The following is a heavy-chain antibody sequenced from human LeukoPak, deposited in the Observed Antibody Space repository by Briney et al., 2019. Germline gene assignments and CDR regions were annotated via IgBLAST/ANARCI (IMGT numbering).Heavy chain of an antibody. Sequence: ASVRVSCKASGYTFTGYYMHWVRQAPGQGLEWMGWINPNSGGTNYAQKFQGRVTMTRDTSISTAYMELSSLRSEDTAVYYCARDSNPSSMSYAFDIWGQGTMVTVSS. V-gene: IGHV1-2*02. CDR3: ARDSNPSSMSYAFDI. CDR1: GYTFTGYY. CDR2: INPNSGGT. J-gene: IGHJ3*02. D-gene: IGHD2/OR15-2a*01.